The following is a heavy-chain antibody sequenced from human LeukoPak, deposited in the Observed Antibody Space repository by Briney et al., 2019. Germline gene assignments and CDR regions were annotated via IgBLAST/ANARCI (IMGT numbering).Heavy chain of an antibody. Sequence: GGYMRLSCAASAFTFSTYWMTWVRQAPGKGLEWVANIKQDGSEKYYVDSVKGRFTISRDNAKNSLYLQMNSLRAEDTAVYYCARGSIAAPYYYYFMDVWGKGTTVTVSS. CDR3: ARGSIAAPYYYYFMDV. J-gene: IGHJ6*03. D-gene: IGHD6-6*01. CDR2: IKQDGSEK. CDR1: AFTFSTYW. V-gene: IGHV3-7*01.